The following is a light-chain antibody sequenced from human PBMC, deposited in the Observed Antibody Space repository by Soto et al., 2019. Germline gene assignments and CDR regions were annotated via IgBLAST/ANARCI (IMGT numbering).Light chain of an antibody. V-gene: IGKV3-20*01. CDR3: HQCAAAPLT. J-gene: IGKJ4*01. CDR1: QTVGGNY. CDR2: DAS. Sequence: EIVLTQSPGTLSLSPGERATLFCRASQTVGGNYLAWYQQKPGQPPRLLIDDASRRATGIPDRFSGDGSGTDFTLTINRLEPEDFAVYYCHQCAAAPLTFGGGTTVEI.